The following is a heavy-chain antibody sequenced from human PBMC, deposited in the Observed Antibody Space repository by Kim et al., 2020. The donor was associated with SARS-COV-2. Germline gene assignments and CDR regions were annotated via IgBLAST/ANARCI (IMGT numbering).Heavy chain of an antibody. V-gene: IGHV3-15*01. CDR3: TPSGPLAAAVHY. D-gene: IGHD6-13*01. J-gene: IGHJ4*02. Sequence: GGSLRLSCAASGFTFSNAWMSWVRQAPGKGLEWVGRIKSKTDGGTTDYAAPVKGRFTISRDDSKNTLYLQMNSLKTEDTAVYYCTPSGPLAAAVHYWGQGTLVTVSS. CDR2: IKSKTDGGTT. CDR1: GFTFSNAW.